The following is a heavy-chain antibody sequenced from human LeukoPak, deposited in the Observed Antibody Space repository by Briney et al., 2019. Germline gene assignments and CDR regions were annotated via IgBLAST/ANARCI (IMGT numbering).Heavy chain of an antibody. V-gene: IGHV4-34*01. CDR2: INHSGST. CDR1: GGSFSGYY. CDR3: ARGPYRGAVDY. D-gene: IGHD3-16*01. Sequence: KPSETLSLTCAVYGGSFSGYYWSWIRQPPGKGLEWIGEINHSGSTNYNPSLKSRVTISVDTSKNQFSLKLSSVTAADTAVYYCARGPYRGAVDYWGQGTLVTVSS. J-gene: IGHJ4*02.